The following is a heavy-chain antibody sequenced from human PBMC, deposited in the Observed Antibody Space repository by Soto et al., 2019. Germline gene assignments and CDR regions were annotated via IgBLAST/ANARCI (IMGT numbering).Heavy chain of an antibody. CDR2: ISAYNGNT. V-gene: IGHV1-18*01. CDR3: AREVGCDFWSGYHASWCYMDV. D-gene: IGHD3-3*01. J-gene: IGHJ6*03. Sequence: GASVKVSCKASGYTFTSYGISWVRQAPGQGLEWMGWISAYNGNTNYAQKLQGRVTMTTDTSTSTAYMELRSLRSDDTAVYYCAREVGCDFWSGYHASWCYMDVWGKGTTVTVSS. CDR1: GYTFTSYG.